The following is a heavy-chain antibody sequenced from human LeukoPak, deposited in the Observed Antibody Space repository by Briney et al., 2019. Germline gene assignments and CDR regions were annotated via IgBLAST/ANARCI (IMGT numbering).Heavy chain of an antibody. Sequence: AGGSLRLSCAASGLTFSSDWMSWVRQAPGKGLEWVANIKQDGSEKYYVDSVKGRFTISRDNAKSSLYLQMNSLRAEDTAVYYCARGYNAYFDYWGQGTLVTVSS. CDR1: GLTFSSDW. CDR2: IKQDGSEK. V-gene: IGHV3-7*04. D-gene: IGHD5-24*01. J-gene: IGHJ4*02. CDR3: ARGYNAYFDY.